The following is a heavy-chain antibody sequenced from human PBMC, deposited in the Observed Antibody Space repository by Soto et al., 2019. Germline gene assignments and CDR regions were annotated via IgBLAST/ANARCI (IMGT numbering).Heavy chain of an antibody. CDR2: ISPNSAAT. CDR1: GFSFSTCA. CDR3: ATQDFRGATGTT. V-gene: IGHV3-23*01. J-gene: IGHJ4*02. Sequence: PGGSLRLSCVASGFSFSTCAMGWVRQAPGKGLEWVSLISPNSAATYYTDSVKGRFTISRDNSKNTLYLQMNSLRAEDTAIYNCATQDFRGATGTTWGQGTLVTVSS. D-gene: IGHD1-1*01.